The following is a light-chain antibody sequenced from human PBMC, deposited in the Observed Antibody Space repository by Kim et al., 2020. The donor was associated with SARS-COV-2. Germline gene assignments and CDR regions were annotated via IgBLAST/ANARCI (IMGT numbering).Light chain of an antibody. Sequence: QSITISCAGTGSDIGGSDSVSWYQQHPGRAPKLMVFDVNNRPSWISDRFLGSKSGNTASLTIFGLQADDEADYYCSSYSTGSTLVVFGGGTQLTVL. CDR2: DVN. CDR1: GSDIGGSDS. CDR3: SSYSTGSTLVV. V-gene: IGLV2-14*03. J-gene: IGLJ2*01.